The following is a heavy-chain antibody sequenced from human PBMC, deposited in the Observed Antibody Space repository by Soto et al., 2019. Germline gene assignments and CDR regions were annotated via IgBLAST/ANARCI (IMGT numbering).Heavy chain of an antibody. CDR1: GFTFSSYA. Sequence: QVQLVESGGGVVQPGRSLRLSCAASGFTFSSYAMHWVRQAPGKGLEWVAVISYDGSNKYYADSVKGRFTISRDNSKNTLDQQINSLRAEDTAVYYCARPVWRDGYNWGYFELWGRGTLVTVST. CDR3: ARPVWRDGYNWGYFEL. CDR2: ISYDGSNK. V-gene: IGHV3-30-3*01. J-gene: IGHJ2*01. D-gene: IGHD5-12*01.